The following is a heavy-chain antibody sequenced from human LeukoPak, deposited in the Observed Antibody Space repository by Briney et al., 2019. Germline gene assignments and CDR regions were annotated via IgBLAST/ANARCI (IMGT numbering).Heavy chain of an antibody. D-gene: IGHD6-6*01. CDR1: GFTFSGFR. J-gene: IGHJ3*01. V-gene: IGHV3-7*03. Sequence: GGSLRLSCAVSGFTFSGFRMSWSRQAPGKGLEWVASINSDGSEGYYADVVRGRFTISRDNAKNSLYLQINSLRAEDTAVYYCARSSYSSSSSVWGQGTMVTVSS. CDR3: ARSSYSSSSSV. CDR2: INSDGSEG.